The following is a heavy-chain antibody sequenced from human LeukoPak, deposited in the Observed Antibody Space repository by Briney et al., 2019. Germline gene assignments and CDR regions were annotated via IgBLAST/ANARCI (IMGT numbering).Heavy chain of an antibody. CDR1: GGSISSYY. CDR3: ATGRAYSSVDY. D-gene: IGHD6-19*01. J-gene: IGHJ4*02. Sequence: PSETLSLTCTVSGGSISSYYWSWIRQPPGKGLEWIGCIYYTGSTNYNPSLKSRVTISVDTSKNQFSLKLSSVTAADTAVNYCATGRAYSSVDYWGQGTLVTVSS. V-gene: IGHV4-59*01. CDR2: IYYTGST.